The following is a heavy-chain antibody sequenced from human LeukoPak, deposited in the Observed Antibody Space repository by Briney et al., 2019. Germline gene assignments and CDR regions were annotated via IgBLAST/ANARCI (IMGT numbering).Heavy chain of an antibody. CDR2: VSDGGRT. Sequence: PSETLSLTCSVSGGSITGYYWSWIRQPPGKGLEWIGHVSDGGRTNYSPSLRSRVSISVDTSKNQFSLKLNSVTAADTAVYFCARASTTFDDWGQGTLVTVSS. CDR1: GGSITGYY. D-gene: IGHD1-14*01. V-gene: IGHV4-59*01. CDR3: ARASTTFDD. J-gene: IGHJ4*02.